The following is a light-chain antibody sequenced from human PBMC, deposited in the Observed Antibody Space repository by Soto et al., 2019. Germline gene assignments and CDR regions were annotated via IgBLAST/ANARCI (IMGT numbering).Light chain of an antibody. CDR3: QQYDNSPIT. V-gene: IGKV3-20*01. Sequence: PGERATLSCRASQSVSSNLAWYQQKPGQAPRLLIYGASSRATGIPDRFSGTGSETDFTLTISRLEPEDFAVYYCQQYDNSPITFGQGTRLEIK. J-gene: IGKJ5*01. CDR2: GAS. CDR1: QSVSSN.